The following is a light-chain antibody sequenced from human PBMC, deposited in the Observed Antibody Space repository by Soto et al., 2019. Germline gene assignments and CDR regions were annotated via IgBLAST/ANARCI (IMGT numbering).Light chain of an antibody. CDR3: QQYSSSGWT. J-gene: IGKJ1*01. V-gene: IGKV3-20*01. CDR1: QSVSSNY. Sequence: EIVLMQSPGTLSLSPGESATLSCRASQSVSSNYLAWYQQKPGQAPRLLIYGASSRATGIPDRFSGSGSGTDFTLTISRLEPEDFAVYVCQQYSSSGWTFGQGTKVEFK. CDR2: GAS.